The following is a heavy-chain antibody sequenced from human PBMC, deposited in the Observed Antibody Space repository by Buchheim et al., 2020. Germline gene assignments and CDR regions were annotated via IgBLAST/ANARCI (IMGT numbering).Heavy chain of an antibody. CDR1: GGSISSSSYY. CDR3: ARLASNSLGYCTNGVCFHFDY. J-gene: IGHJ4*02. D-gene: IGHD2-8*01. Sequence: QVQLQQSGPGLVKPSETLSLTCTVSGGSISSSSYYWGWIRQPPGKGLEWIGSIYYSGSTYYNPSLKSRVTISVDTSKNQFSLKLSSVTAADTAVYYCARLASNSLGYCTNGVCFHFDYWGQGTL. CDR2: IYYSGST. V-gene: IGHV4-39*01.